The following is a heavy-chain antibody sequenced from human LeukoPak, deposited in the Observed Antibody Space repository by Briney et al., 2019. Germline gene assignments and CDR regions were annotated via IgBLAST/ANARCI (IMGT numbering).Heavy chain of an antibody. D-gene: IGHD3-22*01. J-gene: IGHJ3*02. CDR3: AKDALRYYYDSSATMGAFDI. Sequence: SGGSLRLSCAASGFTFSSYGMHWVRQAPGKGLEWVAVISYDGSNKYYADSVKGRFTISRDNSKNTLYLQMNSLRAEDTAVYYCAKDALRYYYDSSATMGAFDIWGQGTMVTVSS. V-gene: IGHV3-30*18. CDR2: ISYDGSNK. CDR1: GFTFSSYG.